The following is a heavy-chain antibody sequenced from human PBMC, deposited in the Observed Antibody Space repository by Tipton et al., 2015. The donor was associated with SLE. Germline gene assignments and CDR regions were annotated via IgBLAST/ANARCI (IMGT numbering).Heavy chain of an antibody. J-gene: IGHJ2*01. D-gene: IGHD1-26*01. CDR2: IYYSGSS. Sequence: TLSLTCTVSGGSISSSSYYWGWIRQPPGKGLEWIGRIYYSGSSYYNPSLKSRVTISVDTTKSQFSLRLSSMTAADTAVYYCARADGLVGGQVPYWYFDLWGRGTLVTVSS. CDR3: ARADGLVGGQVPYWYFDL. V-gene: IGHV4-39*07. CDR1: GGSISSSSYY.